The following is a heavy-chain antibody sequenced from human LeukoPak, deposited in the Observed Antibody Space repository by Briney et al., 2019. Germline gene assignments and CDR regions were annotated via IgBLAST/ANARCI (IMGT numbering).Heavy chain of an antibody. CDR1: GFTVSSNY. V-gene: IGHV3-53*05. J-gene: IGHJ6*03. CDR3: AKGTAVRYYYYYMDV. D-gene: IGHD5-18*01. CDR2: IYSGGST. Sequence: GGSLRLSCAASGFTVSSNYMSWVRQAPGKWLEWVSVIYSGGSTYYADSVKGRFTISRDNSKNTLYLQMNSLRAEDTAVYYCAKGTAVRYYYYYMDVWGKGTTVTVSS.